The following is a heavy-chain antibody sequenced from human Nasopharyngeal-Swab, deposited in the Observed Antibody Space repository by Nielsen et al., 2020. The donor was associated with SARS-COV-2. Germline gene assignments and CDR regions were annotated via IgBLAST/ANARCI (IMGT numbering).Heavy chain of an antibody. CDR1: GFTFSSYA. D-gene: IGHD6-13*01. Sequence: GGSLRLSCAASGFTFSSYAMHWVRQAPGKGLEWVAVISYDGSTKYYADSVKGRFTVSRDNSKNTLYLQMNSLRAEDTAVYYCARGIIAAAEDWGQGTLVTVSS. J-gene: IGHJ4*02. V-gene: IGHV3-30-3*01. CDR3: ARGIIAAAED. CDR2: ISYDGSTK.